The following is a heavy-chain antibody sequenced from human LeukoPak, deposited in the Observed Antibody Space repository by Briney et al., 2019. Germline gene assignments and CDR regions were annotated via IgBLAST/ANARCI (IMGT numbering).Heavy chain of an antibody. J-gene: IGHJ4*02. V-gene: IGHV4-39*01. Sequence: SETLSLTCSVSGGSISSTSYYWAWIRQPPGKGLEWIGSIYYGGSTFYNPSLKSRVTISADTSNNHFSLKLSSVTAADTAVYYWARRAIVATIDYWGQGTLVTVSS. CDR3: ARRAIVATIDY. CDR1: GGSISSTSYY. D-gene: IGHD5-12*01. CDR2: IYYGGST.